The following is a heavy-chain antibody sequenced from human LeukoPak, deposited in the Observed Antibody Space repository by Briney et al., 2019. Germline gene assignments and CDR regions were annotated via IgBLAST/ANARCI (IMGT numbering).Heavy chain of an antibody. V-gene: IGHV7-4-1*02. Sequence: GASVKVSCKASGGTFSSYAISWVRQAPGQGLEWMGWINTNTGNPMYAQGFTGRFVFSLDTSVSTAYLQISSLKAEDTAMYYCARGDRLQSFVYWGQGTLVTVSS. CDR2: INTNTGNP. J-gene: IGHJ4*02. D-gene: IGHD4-11*01. CDR3: ARGDRLQSFVY. CDR1: GGTFSSYA.